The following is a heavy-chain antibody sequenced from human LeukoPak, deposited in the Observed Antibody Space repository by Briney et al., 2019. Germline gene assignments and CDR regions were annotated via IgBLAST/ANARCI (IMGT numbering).Heavy chain of an antibody. V-gene: IGHV4-59*01. J-gene: IGHJ6*02. CDR1: GGSISSYY. Sequence: PSETLSLTCTVSGGSISSYYWSWIRQPPGKGLEWIGYIYYSGSTNYNPSLKSRVTISVDTSKNQFSLKLSSVTGADTAVYYCARVVVAATNYYYYYGMDVWGQGTTVTVSS. CDR3: ARVVVAATNYYYYYGMDV. CDR2: IYYSGST. D-gene: IGHD2-15*01.